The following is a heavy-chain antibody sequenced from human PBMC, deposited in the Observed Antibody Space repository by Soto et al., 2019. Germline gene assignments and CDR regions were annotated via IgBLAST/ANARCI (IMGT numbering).Heavy chain of an antibody. CDR1: GYTFTSYY. V-gene: IGHV1-46*01. CDR2: INPSGGST. D-gene: IGHD3-22*01. J-gene: IGHJ4*02. Sequence: ASVKVSCKASGYTFTSYYMHWVRQAPGQGLEWMGIINPSGGSTSYAQKFQGRVTMTRDTSTSTVYMELSSLRSEDTAVYYCASAAYYYDSSGYYRDYWGQGTLVTVPQ. CDR3: ASAAYYYDSSGYYRDY.